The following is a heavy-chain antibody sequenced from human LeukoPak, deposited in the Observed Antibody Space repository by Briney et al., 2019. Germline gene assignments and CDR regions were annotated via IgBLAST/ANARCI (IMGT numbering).Heavy chain of an antibody. J-gene: IGHJ4*02. D-gene: IGHD3-16*01. V-gene: IGHV3-21*01. CDR2: ISSSGYYI. Sequence: GGSLRLSCAASGFTFSRYTMNWVRQSPGKGLEWVSSISSSGYYIYYADSVKGRFTISRDNAKKTLYLQMNSLRAEDTAVYYCARPYAPLDYFDYWGQGTLVTVSS. CDR1: GFTFSRYT. CDR3: ARPYAPLDYFDY.